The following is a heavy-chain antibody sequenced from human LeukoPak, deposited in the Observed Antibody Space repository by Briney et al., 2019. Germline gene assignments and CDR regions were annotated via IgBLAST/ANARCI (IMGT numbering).Heavy chain of an antibody. V-gene: IGHV4-59*01. Sequence: PSETLSLTCTVSGGSISSYYWSWIRQPPGKGLEWIGYIYYSGSTNYNPSLKSRVTISVDTSKNQFSLKLGSVTAADTAVYYCARGGGYCSGGSCYDYYYYYYMDVWGKGTTVTVSS. CDR2: IYYSGST. D-gene: IGHD2-15*01. J-gene: IGHJ6*03. CDR1: GGSISSYY. CDR3: ARGGGYCSGGSCYDYYYYYYMDV.